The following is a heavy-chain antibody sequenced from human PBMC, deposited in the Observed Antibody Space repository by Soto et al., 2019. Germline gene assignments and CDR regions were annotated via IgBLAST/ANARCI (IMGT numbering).Heavy chain of an antibody. CDR3: ARGFSNSITTRFDS. J-gene: IGHJ4*02. V-gene: IGHV4-34*01. CDR2: VYDSGET. D-gene: IGHD4-4*01. Sequence: VHLQQWGAGLLRPSETLSLTCTVSGESFSGYYWSWIRQSPEKGLEWIGEVYDSGETKYNPSLKSRVTISEDPAKIQFSLRMSSMTAADTAVYYCARGFSNSITTRFDSWGQGTLVTVSS. CDR1: GESFSGYY.